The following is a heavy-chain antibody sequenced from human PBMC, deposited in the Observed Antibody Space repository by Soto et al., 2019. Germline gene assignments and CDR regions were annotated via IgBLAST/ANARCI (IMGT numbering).Heavy chain of an antibody. V-gene: IGHV1-3*04. CDR2: INIGSGNT. Sequence: PSVKVSCKASGYAFSSYAMHWVRQAPGQGLEWMGWINIGSGNTEYSQNFQDRITITRDTSASTVYMELSSLRSEDTAVYYCARGGGDCGYRLIYYYYIGLDVWGQGTTVTVSS. D-gene: IGHD2-21*02. J-gene: IGHJ6*02. CDR3: ARGGGDCGYRLIYYYYIGLDV. CDR1: GYAFSSYA.